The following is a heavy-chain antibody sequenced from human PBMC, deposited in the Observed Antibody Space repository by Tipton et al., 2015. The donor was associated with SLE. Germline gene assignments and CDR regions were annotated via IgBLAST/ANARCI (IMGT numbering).Heavy chain of an antibody. CDR1: GFTFSSYA. Sequence: SLRLSCAASGFTFSSYAMSWVRQAPGKGLEWVSVIYSGGSTYYADSVKGRFTISRDNSKNTLYLQMNSLRAEDTAVYYCAKGEAHYFDYWGQGTPVTVSS. V-gene: IGHV3-23*03. CDR2: IYSGGST. J-gene: IGHJ4*02. CDR3: AKGEAHYFDY.